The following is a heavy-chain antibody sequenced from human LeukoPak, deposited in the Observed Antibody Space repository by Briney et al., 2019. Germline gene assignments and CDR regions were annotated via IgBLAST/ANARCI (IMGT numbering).Heavy chain of an antibody. CDR3: ARSEGVTMVRGVSDY. CDR2: ISAYNGNT. CDR1: GYTFTSYG. J-gene: IGHJ4*02. D-gene: IGHD3-10*01. V-gene: IGHV1-18*01. Sequence: ASVKVPCKASGYTFTSYGISWVRQAPGQDLEWMGWISAYNGNTNYAQKLQHRVTMTTNTSTSTAYMELRSLRYDDTAVYYCARSEGVTMVRGVSDYWGQGTLVTVSS.